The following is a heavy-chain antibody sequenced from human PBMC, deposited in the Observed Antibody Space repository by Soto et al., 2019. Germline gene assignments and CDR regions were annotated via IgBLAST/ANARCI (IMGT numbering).Heavy chain of an antibody. Sequence: PSETLSLTCTVSGGFVSSASYFWSWIRQPPGKEMEWIGYIYYSGSTNYNPSLKSRVTISVDTSKNQFSLKLSSATAADTAVYYCARGYIAATGYGMDVWGQGTTVTVSS. CDR3: ARGYIAATGYGMDV. J-gene: IGHJ6*02. CDR1: GGFVSSASYF. V-gene: IGHV4-61*01. CDR2: IYYSGST. D-gene: IGHD6-13*01.